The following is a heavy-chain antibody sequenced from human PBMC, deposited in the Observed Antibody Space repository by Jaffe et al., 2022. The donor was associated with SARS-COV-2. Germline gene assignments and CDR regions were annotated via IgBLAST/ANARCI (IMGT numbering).Heavy chain of an antibody. CDR2: ISYDGSNK. CDR1: GFTFSSYA. V-gene: IGHV3-30*04. Sequence: QVQLVESGGGVVQPGRSLRLSCAASGFTFSSYAMHWVRQAPGKGLEWVAVISYDGSNKYYADSVKGRFTISRDNSKNTLYLQMNSLRAEDTAVYYCARAPPQTTYCGGDCYSGFDIWGQGTMVTVSS. D-gene: IGHD2-21*02. CDR3: ARAPPQTTYCGGDCYSGFDI. J-gene: IGHJ3*02.